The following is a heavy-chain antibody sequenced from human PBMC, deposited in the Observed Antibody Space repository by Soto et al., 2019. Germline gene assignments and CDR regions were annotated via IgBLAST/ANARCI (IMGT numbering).Heavy chain of an antibody. CDR1: GGSISSSNW. CDR2: IYHSGST. D-gene: IGHD5-18*01. V-gene: IGHV4-4*02. J-gene: IGHJ6*02. CDR3: ARLKAGTAYYYYGMDV. Sequence: PSETLSLTCAVSGGSISSSNWWSWVRQPPGKGLEWIGEIYHSGSTNYNPSLKSRVTISVDKSKNQFSLKLSSVTAADTAVYYCARLKAGTAYYYYGMDVWGQGTTVTVSS.